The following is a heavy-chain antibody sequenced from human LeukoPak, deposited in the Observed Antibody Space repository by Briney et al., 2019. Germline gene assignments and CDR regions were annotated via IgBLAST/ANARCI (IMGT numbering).Heavy chain of an antibody. V-gene: IGHV3-20*04. CDR1: GFTFDDYG. D-gene: IGHD3-22*01. CDR2: INWNGGST. CDR3: ARDGIDYDSSGYLDY. J-gene: IGHJ4*02. Sequence: GGSLRLSCAASGFTFDDYGMSWVRQAPGKGVEWVSGINWNGGSTGYADSVKGRFTISRDNAKNSLYLQMNSLRAEDTALYYCARDGIDYDSSGYLDYWGQGTLVTVSS.